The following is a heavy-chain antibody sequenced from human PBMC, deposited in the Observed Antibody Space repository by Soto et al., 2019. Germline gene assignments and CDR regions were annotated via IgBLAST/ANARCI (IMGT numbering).Heavy chain of an antibody. CDR1: GGSISSSSYY. J-gene: IGHJ3*02. CDR2: IYYSGST. V-gene: IGHV4-39*01. D-gene: IGHD4-17*01. CDR3: ARSHYGDKKKGAFDI. Sequence: QLQLQESGPGLVKPSETLSLTCTVSGGSISSSSYYWGWIRQPPGKGLEWIGSIYYSGSTYYNPSLKSRVTISVDTSKNQFSLKLSSVTAADTAVYYCARSHYGDKKKGAFDIWGQGTMVTVSS.